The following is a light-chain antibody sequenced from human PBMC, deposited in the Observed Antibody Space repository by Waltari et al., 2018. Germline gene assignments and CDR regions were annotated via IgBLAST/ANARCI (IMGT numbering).Light chain of an antibody. CDR1: SSDVGGYNA. J-gene: IGLJ2*01. V-gene: IGLV2-14*01. CDR2: DVS. Sequence: QCALTQHASLTRFPGQSISIYCTGTSSDVGGYNAVSWYEQHTGKAPKLMIYDVSNRPSGVSNRFSGSKSGNTASLTISGLQAEDEADYYCSSYTSSSIVVFGGGTKLTVL. CDR3: SSYTSSSIVV.